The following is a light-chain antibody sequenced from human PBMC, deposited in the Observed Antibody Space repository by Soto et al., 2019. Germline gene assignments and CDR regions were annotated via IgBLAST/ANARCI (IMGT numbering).Light chain of an antibody. CDR1: SSIIGRNT. J-gene: IGLJ1*01. Sequence: QSVLTQAPSVSGTPGQRVTISCSGSSSIIGRNTVNWYHQLPGTAPKLLIYSNNHRPSGVPDRFSGSKSGTSASLAISGLQSEDEADYYCAAWDDSLTGDVFGTGTKLTVL. V-gene: IGLV1-44*01. CDR3: AAWDDSLTGDV. CDR2: SNN.